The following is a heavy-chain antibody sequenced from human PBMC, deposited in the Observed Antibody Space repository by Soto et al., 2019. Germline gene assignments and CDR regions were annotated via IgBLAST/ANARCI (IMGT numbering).Heavy chain of an antibody. CDR3: ARYYYGSGEFDY. Sequence: SVKVSCKASGGTFSSYAISWVRQAPGQGLEWMGGIVPIFGTANYAQKFQGRVTITADESTSTAYMELSSLRSEDTAVYYCARYYYGSGEFDYWGQGTLVTVSS. CDR1: GGTFSSYA. D-gene: IGHD3-10*01. CDR2: IVPIFGTA. V-gene: IGHV1-69*13. J-gene: IGHJ4*02.